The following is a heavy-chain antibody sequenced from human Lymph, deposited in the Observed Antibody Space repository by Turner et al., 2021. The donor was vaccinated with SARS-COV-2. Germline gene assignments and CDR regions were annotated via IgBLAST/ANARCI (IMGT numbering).Heavy chain of an antibody. D-gene: IGHD1-26*01. CDR1: GYTFTRYD. Sequence: HVQLVQSGAEVKNPGASVKVSCKAPGYTFTRYDINWVRQATGQGLEWMGWMNPNSGNTGYAQKFQGRVTMTRNTSISTAYMELSSLRSEDTAVYYCARGRYSGGGMDVWGQGTTVTVSS. V-gene: IGHV1-8*01. CDR3: ARGRYSGGGMDV. CDR2: MNPNSGNT. J-gene: IGHJ6*02.